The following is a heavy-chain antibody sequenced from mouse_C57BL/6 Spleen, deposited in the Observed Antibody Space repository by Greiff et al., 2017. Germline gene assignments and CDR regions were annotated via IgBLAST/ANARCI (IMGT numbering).Heavy chain of an antibody. D-gene: IGHD1-1*01. CDR2: IYPGSGST. V-gene: IGHV1-55*01. CDR1: GYTFTSYW. CDR3: ARNRGVVATGYFDY. J-gene: IGHJ2*01. Sequence: VQLQQPGAELVKPGASVKMSCKASGYTFTSYWITWVKQRPGQGLEWIGDIYPGSGSTNYNEKFKSKATLTVDTSSSTAYMQLSSLTSEDSAVYYCARNRGVVATGYFDYWGQGTTLTVSS.